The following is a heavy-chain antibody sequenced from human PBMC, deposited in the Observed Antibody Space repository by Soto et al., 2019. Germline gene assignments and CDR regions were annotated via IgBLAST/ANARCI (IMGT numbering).Heavy chain of an antibody. CDR3: AIPSPGYCSSTSCYGS. D-gene: IGHD2-2*01. V-gene: IGHV1-18*01. Sequence: ASVKVSCKASGYTFTSYGISWVRQAPGQGLEWMGWISAYNGNTNYAQKLQGRVTMTTDTSTSTAYMELRSLRSDDTAVYYCAIPSPGYCSSTSCYGSWGQGTLVTVSS. CDR1: GYTFTSYG. J-gene: IGHJ5*02. CDR2: ISAYNGNT.